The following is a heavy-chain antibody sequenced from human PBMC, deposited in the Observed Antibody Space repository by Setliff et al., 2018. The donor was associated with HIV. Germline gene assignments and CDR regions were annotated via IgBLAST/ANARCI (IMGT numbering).Heavy chain of an antibody. CDR1: GVYGVYRDQY. J-gene: IGHJ4*02. CDR2: IFYSGSA. D-gene: IGHD3-22*01. Sequence: SETLSLTCAVYGVYGVYRDQYSWSWIRQPPGQGLEWIGSIFYSGSANYNPSLTSPVTISVDTSKNQFSLKLRSVTAADTAVYWCAREDSSYHYFDSWGQGMLVTVSS. V-gene: IGHV4-39*02. CDR3: AREDSSYHYFDS.